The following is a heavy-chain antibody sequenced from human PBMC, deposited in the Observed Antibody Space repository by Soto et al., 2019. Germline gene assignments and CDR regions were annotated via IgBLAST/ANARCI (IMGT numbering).Heavy chain of an antibody. CDR1: GDTGNNQNGY. CDR3: ARSHYLEY. CDR2: MYYRGST. V-gene: IGHV4-61*01. Sequence: SETLSVTCSVSGDTGNNQNGYWTWFRQPPGRGLEWIAYMYYRGSTKYNPSLKSRVTISIDTSKSQFSLALTSVTAADTAVYYCARSHYLEYSGRGPLVTVSS. J-gene: IGHJ4*02.